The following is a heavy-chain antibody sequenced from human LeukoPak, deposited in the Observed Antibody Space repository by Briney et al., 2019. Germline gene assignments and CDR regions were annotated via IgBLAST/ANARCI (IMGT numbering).Heavy chain of an antibody. CDR2: ISGSGAYT. V-gene: IGHV3-23*01. CDR1: GYIVSSSY. D-gene: IGHD4-17*01. J-gene: IGHJ4*02. CDR3: AKDEYNDYGDYLLGEFDY. Sequence: GGSLRLSCAASGYIVSSSYITWVRQAPGKGLEWVSAISGSGAYTYHADSVKGRFTISRGNSKNTLHLQMNSLRAEDTAVYYCAKDEYNDYGDYLLGEFDYWGQGTLVTVSS.